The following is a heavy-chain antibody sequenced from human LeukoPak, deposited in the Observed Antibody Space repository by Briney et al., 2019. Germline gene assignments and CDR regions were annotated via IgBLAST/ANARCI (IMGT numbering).Heavy chain of an antibody. CDR1: GFTFSSYA. CDR3: AKDPTRVLTVMG. CDR2: ISGSGGST. V-gene: IGHV3-23*01. J-gene: IGHJ4*02. Sequence: SGGSLRLSCAASGFTFSSYAMSWVRQAPGKGLEWVSAISGSGGSTYYADSVKGRFTISRDNSKNTLYLQMNSLRAEDTAVYYCAKDPTRVLTVMGWGQGTLVTVSS. D-gene: IGHD4-11*01.